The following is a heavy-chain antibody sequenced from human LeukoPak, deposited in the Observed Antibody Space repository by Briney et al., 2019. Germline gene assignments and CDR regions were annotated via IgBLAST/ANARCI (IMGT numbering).Heavy chain of an antibody. V-gene: IGHV3-21*06. CDR3: ARDHHRRLYDSQARDTFDI. J-gene: IGHJ3*02. D-gene: IGHD3-22*01. CDR1: GFTFNTYT. CDR2: LDSSGAYI. Sequence: GGSLRLSCAASGFTFNTYTMNWARQAPGKGLEWLSSLDSSGAYIFYADSVKGRFIISRDNAKNSLYLQMNSLRVEDTAVYYCARDHHRRLYDSQARDTFDIWGQGTMVTVSS.